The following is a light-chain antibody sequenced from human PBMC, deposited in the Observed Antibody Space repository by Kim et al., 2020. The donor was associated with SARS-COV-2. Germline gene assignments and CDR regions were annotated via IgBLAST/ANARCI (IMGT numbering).Light chain of an antibody. CDR1: RGISNY. V-gene: IGKV1-16*02. J-gene: IGKJ4*01. CDR2: AAS. CDR3: QQYNSYTVT. Sequence: SASEGDKVTITCRTRRGISNYVAWFQEKTGKAPKTLIYAASSLGSGVPSKFSGSGSGTEFTLTISSLQTEDFATYYCQQYNSYTVTFGGGTKLEI.